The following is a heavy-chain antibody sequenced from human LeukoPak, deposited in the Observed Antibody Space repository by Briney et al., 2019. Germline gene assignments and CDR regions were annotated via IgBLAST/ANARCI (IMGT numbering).Heavy chain of an antibody. J-gene: IGHJ4*02. CDR2: IKKDGSEK. CDR1: GFTFSSYW. CDR3: AKTPDYDILTGTTFDN. D-gene: IGHD3-9*01. Sequence: HPGGSLRLSCAATGFTFSSYWMNWVRQAPGKGLEWVANIKKDGSEKKYVDSVKGRFTITRDNSNNTLYLQMNSLRAEDTAVYYCAKTPDYDILTGTTFDNWGQGTLVTVSS. V-gene: IGHV3-7*05.